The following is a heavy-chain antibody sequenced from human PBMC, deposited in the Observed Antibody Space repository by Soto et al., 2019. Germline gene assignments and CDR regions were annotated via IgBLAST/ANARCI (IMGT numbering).Heavy chain of an antibody. Sequence: QVQLVQSGAEVKKPGSSVKVSCKASGGTFSSYAISWVRQAPGQGLEGMGGIIPIFGTANYAQKIQGRVTITADKAPSTAYMELRSLRSEDTAEYYCVRVKSMIVGGAFDPWGQGTLVTVSS. V-gene: IGHV1-69*06. CDR2: IIPIFGTA. D-gene: IGHD3-22*01. CDR3: VRVKSMIVGGAFDP. CDR1: GGTFSSYA. J-gene: IGHJ5*02.